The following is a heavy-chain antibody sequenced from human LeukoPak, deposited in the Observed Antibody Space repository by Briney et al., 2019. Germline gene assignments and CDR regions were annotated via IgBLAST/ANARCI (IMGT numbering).Heavy chain of an antibody. CDR2: ISYDGSNK. D-gene: IGHD3-10*01. CDR3: AKDFGSYYYGSGSYYDY. V-gene: IGHV3-30-3*01. J-gene: IGHJ4*02. Sequence: PGRSLRLSCAASGFTFSSYAMHWVRQAPGKGLEWVAVISYDGSNKYYADSVKGRFTISRDNSKNSLYLQMNSLRAEDTALYYCAKDFGSYYYGSGSYYDYWGQGTLVTVSS. CDR1: GFTFSSYA.